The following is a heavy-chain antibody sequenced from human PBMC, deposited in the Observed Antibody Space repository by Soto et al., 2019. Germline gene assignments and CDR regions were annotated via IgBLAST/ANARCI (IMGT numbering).Heavy chain of an antibody. Sequence: GASVKVSCKASGGTFSSYAISWVRQAPGQGLEWMGGIIPIFGTANYAQKFQGRVTITADESTSTAYMELSSLRSEDTAVYYCARLAHAGYGGNPVGYFDYWGQGTLVTVSS. V-gene: IGHV1-69*13. J-gene: IGHJ4*02. CDR3: ARLAHAGYGGNPVGYFDY. CDR2: IIPIFGTA. CDR1: GGTFSSYA. D-gene: IGHD2-15*01.